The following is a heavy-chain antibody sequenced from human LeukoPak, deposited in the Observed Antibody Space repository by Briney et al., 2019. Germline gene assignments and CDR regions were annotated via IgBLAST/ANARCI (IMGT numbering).Heavy chain of an antibody. Sequence: GGSLRLSCAASGSTFINTWMSWVRQAPGKGLEWVANIKQDGSEKYYVDSVKGRFTISRDNAKNSLYLQMNSLRAEDTAVYYCARGNFFEIWGQGTMVTVSS. D-gene: IGHD5-24*01. CDR2: IKQDGSEK. CDR1: GSTFINTW. V-gene: IGHV3-7*03. J-gene: IGHJ3*02. CDR3: ARGNFFEI.